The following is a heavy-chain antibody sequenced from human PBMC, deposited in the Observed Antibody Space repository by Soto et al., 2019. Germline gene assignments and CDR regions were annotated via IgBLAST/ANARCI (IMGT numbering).Heavy chain of an antibody. CDR1: GGTFSSYA. V-gene: IGHV1-69*13. CDR2: IIPIFGTA. Sequence: ASVKVSCKASGGTFSSYAISWVRQAPGQGLEWMGGIIPIFGTANYAQKFQGRVTITADESTSTAYMELSSLRSEDTAVYYCARTAMVVKNYYYYGMDVWGQGTTVTVSS. D-gene: IGHD5-18*01. CDR3: ARTAMVVKNYYYYGMDV. J-gene: IGHJ6*02.